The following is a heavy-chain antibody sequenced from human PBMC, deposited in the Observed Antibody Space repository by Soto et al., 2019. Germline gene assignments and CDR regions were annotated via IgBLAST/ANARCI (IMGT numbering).Heavy chain of an antibody. CDR1: GYTFTGYY. CDR2: INPNSGGT. Sequence: GASVKVSCKASGYTFTGYYMHWVRQAPGQGLEWMGWINPNSGGTNYAQKFQGRATMTRDTSISTAYMELSRLRSDDTAVYYCARDEVPPWQPLDYWGQGTLVTVS. V-gene: IGHV1-2*02. J-gene: IGHJ4*02. CDR3: ARDEVPPWQPLDY. D-gene: IGHD2-2*01.